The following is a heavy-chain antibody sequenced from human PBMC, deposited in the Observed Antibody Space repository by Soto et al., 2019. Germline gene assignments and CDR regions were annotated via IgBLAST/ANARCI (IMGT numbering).Heavy chain of an antibody. Sequence: QVQLVESGGGVVQPGRSLRLSCAASGFTFSSYGMHWVRQAPGKGLEWVAVISYDGSNKYYADSVKGRFTISRDNSKNTMYLQMNSLRAEDTAVYYCEKGEGLWFGGFDPWGQGTLVTVSS. D-gene: IGHD3-10*01. CDR2: ISYDGSNK. J-gene: IGHJ5*02. CDR3: EKGEGLWFGGFDP. CDR1: GFTFSSYG. V-gene: IGHV3-30*18.